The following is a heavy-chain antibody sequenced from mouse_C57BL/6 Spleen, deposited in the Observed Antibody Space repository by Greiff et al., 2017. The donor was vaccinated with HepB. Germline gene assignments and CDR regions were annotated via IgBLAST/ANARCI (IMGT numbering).Heavy chain of an antibody. J-gene: IGHJ4*01. D-gene: IGHD2-4*01. Sequence: QVQLQQPGAELVKPGASVKLSCKASGYTFTSYWMQWVKQRPGQGLEWIGEIDPSDSYTNYNHKFKGKATLTVDTSTSTAYIQLSSLTSEDSAVYYCARGFYDYYYYAMDYWGQGTSVTVSS. V-gene: IGHV1-50*01. CDR1: GYTFTSYW. CDR3: ARGFYDYYYYAMDY. CDR2: IDPSDSYT.